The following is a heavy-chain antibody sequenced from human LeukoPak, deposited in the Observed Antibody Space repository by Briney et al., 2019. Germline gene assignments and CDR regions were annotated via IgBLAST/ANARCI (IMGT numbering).Heavy chain of an antibody. V-gene: IGHV4-59*08. D-gene: IGHD4-17*01. CDR1: GGSISSHS. J-gene: IGHJ4*02. CDR3: ARHYYGDYPNLYYFDY. CDR2: IYYSGST. Sequence: SETLSLTCTVSGGSISSHSWSWIRQPPGKGLEWIGYIYYSGSTNYNPSLKSRVTISADTSKNQFSLKLSSVTATDTAVYYCARHYYGDYPNLYYFDYWGQGTLVTVSS.